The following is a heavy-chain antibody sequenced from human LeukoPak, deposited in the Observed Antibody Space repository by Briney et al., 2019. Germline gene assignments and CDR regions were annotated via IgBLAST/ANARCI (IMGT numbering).Heavy chain of an antibody. J-gene: IGHJ5*02. CDR3: VKDLTAARGWFDP. V-gene: IGHV3-23*01. Sequence: GGSLRLSCAASGFTFSSYAMSWVRQAPAKGLEWVSAISGSGGSTYHADSVKGRFTISRDNSKNTLYLQMNSLRAEDTAEYYCVKDLTAARGWFDPWGQGTLVTVSS. CDR2: ISGSGGST. CDR1: GFTFSSYA. D-gene: IGHD6-6*01.